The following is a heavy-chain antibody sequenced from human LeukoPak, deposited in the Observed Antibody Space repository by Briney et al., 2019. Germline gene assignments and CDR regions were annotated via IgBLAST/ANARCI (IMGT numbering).Heavy chain of an antibody. CDR1: GFTFCSYS. V-gene: IGHV3-33*08. D-gene: IGHD6-19*01. CDR2: IWYDGSNK. CDR3: ARDVSSSGIDY. J-gene: IGHJ4*02. Sequence: GGALRLSCAASGFTFCSYSMNWVRQAPGKGLEWVAVIWYDGSNKYYADSVKGRFTISRDNSKNTLYLQMNSLRAEDTAVYYCARDVSSSGIDYWGQGTLVTVSS.